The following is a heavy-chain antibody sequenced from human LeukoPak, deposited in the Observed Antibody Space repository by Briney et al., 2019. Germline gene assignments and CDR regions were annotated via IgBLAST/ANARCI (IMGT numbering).Heavy chain of an antibody. CDR1: GGSISSSSYY. CDR3: ARDRGAYYDFWSGRLRDYYFDY. D-gene: IGHD3-3*01. Sequence: PSETLSLTCTVSGGSISSSSYYWGWIRQPPGKGLEWIGSIYYSGSTHYNPSLKSRVTISVDTSKNQFSLKLSSVTAADTAVYYCARDRGAYYDFWSGRLRDYYFDYWGQGTLVTASS. V-gene: IGHV4-39*07. J-gene: IGHJ4*02. CDR2: IYYSGST.